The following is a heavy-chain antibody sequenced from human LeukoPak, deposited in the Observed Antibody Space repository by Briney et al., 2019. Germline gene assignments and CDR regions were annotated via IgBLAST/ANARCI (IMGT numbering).Heavy chain of an antibody. D-gene: IGHD5-24*01. Sequence: ASVKVSCKASGYTFTGYYMRWVRQAPGQGLGWMGWINPNSGGTNYAQKFQGRVTMTRDTSISTAYMELSRLRSDDTAVYYCARSRRVEMATYDYWGQGTLVTVSS. J-gene: IGHJ4*02. CDR1: GYTFTGYY. CDR3: ARSRRVEMATYDY. CDR2: INPNSGGT. V-gene: IGHV1-2*02.